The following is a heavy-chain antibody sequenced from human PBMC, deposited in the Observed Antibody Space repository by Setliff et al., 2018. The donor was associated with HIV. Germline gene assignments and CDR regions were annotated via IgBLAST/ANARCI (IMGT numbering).Heavy chain of an antibody. J-gene: IGHJ4*02. CDR1: GFTFSDYY. CDR3: ARASYYYDSSGWVDY. V-gene: IGHV3-11*03. D-gene: IGHD3-22*01. Sequence: GGSLRLSCAASGFTFSDYYMSWIRQAPGKGLEWVSYISSSSYTNYADSVKGRFTISRDNAKNLLYLQMNSLRAEDTAVCYCARASYYYDSSGWVDYWGQGTLVTVSS. CDR2: ISSSSYT.